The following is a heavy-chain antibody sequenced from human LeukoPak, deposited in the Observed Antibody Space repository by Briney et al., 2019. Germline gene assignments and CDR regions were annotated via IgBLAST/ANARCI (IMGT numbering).Heavy chain of an antibody. CDR3: AKGSSKVVAEYFQH. CDR1: GFTFSSYG. D-gene: IGHD2-15*01. CDR2: ISGSGGST. Sequence: PGGSLRLSCAASGFTFSSYGMHWVRPPPGKGLEWVSAISGSGGSTYYADSVKGRFTISRDNSKNTLYLQMNSLRAEDTAVYYCAKGSSKVVAEYFQHCGQGTLDAVSS. J-gene: IGHJ1*01. V-gene: IGHV3-23*01.